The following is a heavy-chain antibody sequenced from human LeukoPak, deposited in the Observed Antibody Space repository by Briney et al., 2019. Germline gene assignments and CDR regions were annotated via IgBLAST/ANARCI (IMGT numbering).Heavy chain of an antibody. CDR1: GYTFTSYW. Sequence: GEPLKISCKGSGYTFTSYWIAWVRQMPGKGLEWRGIIYPGDSDTRYSPSFQGQVTTSADKSISTAYLQWSSLKASDTAMYYCARWRSVVRGVGVGYMDVWGKGTTVTVSS. D-gene: IGHD3-10*01. J-gene: IGHJ6*03. CDR2: IYPGDSDT. CDR3: ARWRSVVRGVGVGYMDV. V-gene: IGHV5-51*01.